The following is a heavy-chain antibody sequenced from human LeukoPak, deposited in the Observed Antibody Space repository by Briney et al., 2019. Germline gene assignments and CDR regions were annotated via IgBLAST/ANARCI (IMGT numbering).Heavy chain of an antibody. V-gene: IGHV3-49*03. Sequence: GGSLRLSCTASGFTFGDYAMSWFRQAPGKGLEWVGFIRSKAYGGTTEYAASVKGRFTISRDDSKRIAYLRMNSLKTEGTAVYYCTSEYDFWSGYYGDFDYWGQGTLVTVSS. J-gene: IGHJ4*02. CDR2: IRSKAYGGTT. CDR3: TSEYDFWSGYYGDFDY. D-gene: IGHD3-3*01. CDR1: GFTFGDYA.